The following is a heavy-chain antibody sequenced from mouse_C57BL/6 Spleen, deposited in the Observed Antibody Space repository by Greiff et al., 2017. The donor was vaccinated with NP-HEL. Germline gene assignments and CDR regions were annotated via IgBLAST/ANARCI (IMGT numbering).Heavy chain of an antibody. CDR2: IYPGNGDT. CDR3: ARERGVYYGSSLYAMDY. D-gene: IGHD1-1*01. CDR1: GYTFTSYN. V-gene: IGHV1-12*01. J-gene: IGHJ4*01. Sequence: LQQSGAELVRPGASVKMSCKASGYTFTSYNMHWVKQTPRQGLEWIGAIYPGNGDTSYNQKFKGKATLTVDKSSSTAYMQLSSLTSEDSAVYVCARERGVYYGSSLYAMDYWGQGTSVTVSS.